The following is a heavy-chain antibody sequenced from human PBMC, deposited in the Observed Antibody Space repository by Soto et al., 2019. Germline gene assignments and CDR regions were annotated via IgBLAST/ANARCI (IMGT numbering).Heavy chain of an antibody. D-gene: IGHD1-26*01. CDR3: ARGSGDYNGWFDP. J-gene: IGHJ5*02. V-gene: IGHV4-4*02. Sequence: PSETLSLTCAVSGGSISSSNWWSWVRQPSGKGLEWIGEIYHSGTTNYNPSLKSRVTVSVDKSKNQFSLKLSSVTAADTALYYCARGSGDYNGWFDPWGQGTLVTVSS. CDR1: GGSISSSNW. CDR2: IYHSGTT.